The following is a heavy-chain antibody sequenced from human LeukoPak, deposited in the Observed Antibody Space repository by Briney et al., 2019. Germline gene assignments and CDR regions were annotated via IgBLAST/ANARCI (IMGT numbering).Heavy chain of an antibody. Sequence: PSLKVSCKASGGTFSSYAISWVRQAPGQGLEWMGGIITIFGTANYAQKFQGRVTITADESTSTAYMELSSLRSEDTAVYYCASYQQWLVKGTFDYWGQGTLVTVSS. J-gene: IGHJ4*02. CDR3: ASYQQWLVKGTFDY. CDR1: GGTFSSYA. V-gene: IGHV1-69*01. D-gene: IGHD6-19*01. CDR2: IITIFGTA.